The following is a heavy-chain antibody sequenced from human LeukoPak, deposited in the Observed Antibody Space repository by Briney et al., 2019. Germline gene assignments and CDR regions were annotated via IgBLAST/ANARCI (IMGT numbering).Heavy chain of an antibody. D-gene: IGHD6-19*01. CDR2: ISGSGGST. J-gene: IGHJ4*02. CDR3: ARDAGRLVLGGMVDY. CDR1: GFTFSSYG. Sequence: GGSLRLSCAASGFTFSSYGMSWVRQAPGRGLEWVSGISGSGGSTYYADSVKGRFTISRDNSKNTLYLQMNSLRAEDTAVYYCARDAGRLVLGGMVDYWGQGTLVTVSS. V-gene: IGHV3-23*01.